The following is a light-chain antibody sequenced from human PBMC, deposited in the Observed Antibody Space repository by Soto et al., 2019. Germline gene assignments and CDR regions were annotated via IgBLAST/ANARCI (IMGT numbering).Light chain of an antibody. CDR3: HQSNGWPRT. J-gene: IGKJ1*01. V-gene: IGKV3-15*01. CDR1: QNISRR. Sequence: EIVMTQSPVTLSVSPGETATLSCRASQNISRRLAWYQQKPGQGPSLLIYGTSTRAGGVPARFSGGGSGTEFPLAIPSLQSEDFAVYYCHQSNGWPRTFVQGTKVEI. CDR2: GTS.